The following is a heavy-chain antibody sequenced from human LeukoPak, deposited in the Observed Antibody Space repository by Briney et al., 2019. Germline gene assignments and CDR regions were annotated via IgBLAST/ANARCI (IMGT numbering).Heavy chain of an antibody. CDR3: AKGTDGDYVGY. CDR1: GFTVSSNY. V-gene: IGHV3-53*05. D-gene: IGHD4-17*01. Sequence: GGSLRLSCAASGFTVSSNYMSWVRQAPGKGLEWVSVIYSGGSTYYADPVKGRFTISRDNSKNTLYLQMNSLRAEDTALYYCAKGTDGDYVGYWGQGTLVTVSS. CDR2: IYSGGST. J-gene: IGHJ4*02.